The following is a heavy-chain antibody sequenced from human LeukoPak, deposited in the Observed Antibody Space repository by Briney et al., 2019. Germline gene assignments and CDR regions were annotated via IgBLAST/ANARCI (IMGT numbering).Heavy chain of an antibody. D-gene: IGHD3-16*01. J-gene: IGHJ4*02. CDR2: IDSDGSST. CDR3: TRLLGPATGFGY. V-gene: IGHV3-74*01. Sequence: GGSLRLSCVASGFTFSNYWMYWVRQAPGKGLVWVSRIDSDGSSTIYADSVKGRFTISRDNARNTLFLQMNSLRAENSAVYYCTRLLGPATGFGYWGQGTPVTVSS. CDR1: GFTFSNYW.